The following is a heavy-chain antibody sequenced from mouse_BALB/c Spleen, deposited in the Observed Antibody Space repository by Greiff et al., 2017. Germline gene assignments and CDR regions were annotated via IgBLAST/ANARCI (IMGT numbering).Heavy chain of an antibody. Sequence: VQLQHSGAELAKPGASVKMSCKASGYTFTSYWMHWVKQRPGQGLEWIGYINPSTGYTEYNQKFKDKATLTADKSSSTAYMQLSSLTSEDSAVYYCARGRSYAMDYWGQGTSVTVSS. CDR3: ARGRSYAMDY. CDR2: INPSTGYT. J-gene: IGHJ4*01. CDR1: GYTFTSYW. V-gene: IGHV1-7*01.